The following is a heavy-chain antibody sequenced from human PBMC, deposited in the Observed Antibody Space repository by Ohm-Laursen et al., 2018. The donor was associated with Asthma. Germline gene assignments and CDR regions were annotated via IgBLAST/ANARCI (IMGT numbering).Heavy chain of an antibody. CDR3: AKEGWLQLVPDYYYGMDV. CDR2: GGSYYDGGLK. J-gene: IGHJ6*02. Sequence: SLRLSCAASGFTFRSCAMHWVRQAPGKGLEWVAVGGSYYDGGLKYYADSVNGRFTVSRDDSKNTLYLQMNSLRPDDTAVYYCAKEGWLQLVPDYYYGMDVWGQGTTVTVSS. CDR1: GFTFRSCA. D-gene: IGHD6-6*01. V-gene: IGHV3-30-3*01.